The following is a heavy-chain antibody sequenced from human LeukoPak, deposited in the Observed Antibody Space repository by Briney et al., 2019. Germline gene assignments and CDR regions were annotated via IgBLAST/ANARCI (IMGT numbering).Heavy chain of an antibody. CDR2: ISSSGDLT. J-gene: IGHJ3*02. CDR3: AKDGRIVVVVAAHAFDI. D-gene: IGHD2-15*01. Sequence: PGGSLRLSCAASGFTFSTYAMSWVRQAPGKGLEWVSSISSSGDLTYYIDSVKGRFTISRDNSKNTLYLQMNSLRAEDTAVYYCAKDGRIVVVVAAHAFDIWGQGTMVTVSS. V-gene: IGHV3-23*01. CDR1: GFTFSTYA.